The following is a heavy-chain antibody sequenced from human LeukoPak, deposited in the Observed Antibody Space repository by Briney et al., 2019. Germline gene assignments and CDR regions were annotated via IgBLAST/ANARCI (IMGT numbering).Heavy chain of an antibody. CDR1: GFTLSTYA. D-gene: IGHD3-22*01. Sequence: GGSLRLSCAASGFTLSTYAMSWVRQAPGKGLEWVSTISGSGANTYYADSVRGRFTISRDNSKNTLYLHMNSLRAEDTALYYCARASYYYDTTGLGAVDIWGQGTLVTVSS. V-gene: IGHV3-23*01. CDR3: ARASYYYDTTGLGAVDI. J-gene: IGHJ3*02. CDR2: ISGSGANT.